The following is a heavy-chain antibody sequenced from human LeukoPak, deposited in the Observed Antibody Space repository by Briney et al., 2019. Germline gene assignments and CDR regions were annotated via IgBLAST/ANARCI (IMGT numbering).Heavy chain of an antibody. Sequence: SETLSLTCTVSGYSVSSGYYWGWIRQPPGKGLEWIGSIYHSGSTYYNPSLKSRVTISVDTSKNQFSLRLSYVTAADTAVYYCARVEVYYYYIDVWGKGTTVTVSS. V-gene: IGHV4-38-2*02. CDR3: ARVEVYYYYIDV. J-gene: IGHJ6*03. CDR1: GYSVSSGYY. CDR2: IYHSGST.